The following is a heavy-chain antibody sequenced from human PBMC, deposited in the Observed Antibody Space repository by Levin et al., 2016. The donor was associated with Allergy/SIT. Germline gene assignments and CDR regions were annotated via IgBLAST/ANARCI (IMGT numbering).Heavy chain of an antibody. CDR3: ARREEESDYYDSSGNNWFDP. CDR1: GGSISSSSYY. Sequence: SETLSLTCTVSGGSISSSSYYWGWIRQPPGKGLEWIGSIYYSGSTYYNPSLKSRVTISVDTSKNQFSLKLSSVTAADTAVYYCARREEESDYYDSSGNNWFDPWGQGTLVTVSS. D-gene: IGHD3-22*01. J-gene: IGHJ5*02. CDR2: IYYSGST. V-gene: IGHV4-39*01.